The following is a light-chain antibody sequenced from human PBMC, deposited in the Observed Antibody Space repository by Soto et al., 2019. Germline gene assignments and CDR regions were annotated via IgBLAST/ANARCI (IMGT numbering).Light chain of an antibody. CDR3: SSYAGSKDVV. CDR2: EVS. CDR1: SSDVGGYNY. J-gene: IGLJ2*01. V-gene: IGLV2-8*01. Sequence: ALTQPPSASGSPGQSVTISCTGTSSDVGGYNYVSWYQQHPGKAPKLMIYEVSKRPSGVPDRFSGSKSGNTASLTVSGLQAEDEADYYCSSYAGSKDVVFGGGTKLTVL.